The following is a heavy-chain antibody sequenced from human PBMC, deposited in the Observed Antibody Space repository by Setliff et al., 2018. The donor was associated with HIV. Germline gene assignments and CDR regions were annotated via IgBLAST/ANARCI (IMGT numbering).Heavy chain of an antibody. CDR3: AKDLDGLYYMDV. CDR2: IFSGGSAT. J-gene: IGHJ6*03. V-gene: IGHV3-23*03. D-gene: IGHD1-1*01. Sequence: GGSLRLSCAASGFTFTSYAMRWVRQAPGKGLEWVSIIFSGGSATKYSESVKGRFIVSRDDSKNTVYLQMNSLRVEDTAVYYCAKDLDGLYYMDVWGTGTTVTVSS. CDR1: GFTFTSYA.